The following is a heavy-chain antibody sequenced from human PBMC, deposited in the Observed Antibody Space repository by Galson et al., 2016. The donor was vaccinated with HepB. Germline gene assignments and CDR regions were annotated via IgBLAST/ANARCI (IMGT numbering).Heavy chain of an antibody. CDR1: GYTFTAYA. D-gene: IGHD2-8*02. Sequence: SVKVSCKASGYTFTAYAIHWVRQAPGQRLEWMAWINTAKGDTRCSQKLQGRVTLTRDTSATTASMELSSLRSEDTAVYYCARRLVGSYGNAFDIWGQGTLVTVS. J-gene: IGHJ3*02. V-gene: IGHV1-3*04. CDR2: INTAKGDT. CDR3: ARRLVGSYGNAFDI.